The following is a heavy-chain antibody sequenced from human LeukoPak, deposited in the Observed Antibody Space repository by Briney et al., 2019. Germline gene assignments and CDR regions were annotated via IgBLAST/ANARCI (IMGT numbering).Heavy chain of an antibody. CDR2: MNPNSGNT. Sequence: ASVKVSCKASGYTFTSYDINLVRQATGQGLEWMGWMNPNSGNTGYAQKFQGRVTITRNTSISTAYMELSSLRSEDTAVYYCARVGIVFRGFHSVVRGGYWFDPWGQGTLVTVSS. CDR1: GYTFTSYD. D-gene: IGHD3-10*01. J-gene: IGHJ5*02. CDR3: ARVGIVFRGFHSVVRGGYWFDP. V-gene: IGHV1-8*03.